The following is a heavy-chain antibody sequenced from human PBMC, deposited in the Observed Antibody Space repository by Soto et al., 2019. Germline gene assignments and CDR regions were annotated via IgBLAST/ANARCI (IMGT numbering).Heavy chain of an antibody. CDR2: IKRKIDGETT. D-gene: IGHD2-2*01. J-gene: IGHJ3*02. CDR3: AADRYCSSNPCPGAFDI. V-gene: IGHV3-15*01. Sequence: EVQLLESGGDLAEPGGSLRLSCPASGFAFTHVWMTWVRQAPGRGLEWVGRIKRKIDGETTNYAAPVKGRFTISRDDSKNTLYLQMNSLKTDDSAVYYCAADRYCSSNPCPGAFDIWGQGTTV. CDR1: GFAFTHVW.